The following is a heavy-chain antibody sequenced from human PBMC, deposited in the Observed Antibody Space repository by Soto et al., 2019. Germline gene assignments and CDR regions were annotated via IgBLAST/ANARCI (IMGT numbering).Heavy chain of an antibody. D-gene: IGHD3-3*01. J-gene: IGHJ5*02. CDR3: ARGGHYDFWSGPVNWFDP. CDR1: GGSISSGGYS. Sequence: SETLSLTCAVSGGSISSGGYSWSWIRQPPGKGLEWIGYIYHSGSTYYNPSLKSRVTISVDRSKNQFSLKLSSVTAADTAVYYCARGGHYDFWSGPVNWFDPWGQGTLVTVSS. CDR2: IYHSGST. V-gene: IGHV4-30-2*01.